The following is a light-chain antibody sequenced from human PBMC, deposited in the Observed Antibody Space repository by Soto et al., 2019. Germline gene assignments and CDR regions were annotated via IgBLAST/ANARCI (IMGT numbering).Light chain of an antibody. CDR2: LGS. J-gene: IGKJ1*01. Sequence: EIVMTQSPLSLPVMPVEPASISCRSSQSLLHSNGYNYLDWYLQKSGQSPQLLIYLGSTRASGVPDRFNGSGSGTDFTLKIRRVEAEDVGVYYCMQPLHTPWTFGQGTKVDIK. V-gene: IGKV2-28*01. CDR3: MQPLHTPWT. CDR1: QSLLHSNGYNY.